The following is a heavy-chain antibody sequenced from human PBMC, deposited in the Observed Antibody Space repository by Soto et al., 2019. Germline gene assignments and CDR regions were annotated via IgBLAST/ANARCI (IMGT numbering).Heavy chain of an antibody. CDR2: IKGDGSEK. D-gene: IGHD3-3*01. J-gene: IGHJ6*02. CDR3: VRSYHYYDFWGGGSRGGYFYGMDV. Sequence: EVQLVESGGGLVQPGGSLRRSCAASTFTFSAYWMTWVRQAPGKGLEWVANIKGDGSEKYYVDSVKGRFTISRDNAKDSLYLQLNSLRAEDTAVYYCVRSYHYYDFWGGGSRGGYFYGMDVWGQGPTVTVSS. CDR1: TFTFSAYW. V-gene: IGHV3-7*01.